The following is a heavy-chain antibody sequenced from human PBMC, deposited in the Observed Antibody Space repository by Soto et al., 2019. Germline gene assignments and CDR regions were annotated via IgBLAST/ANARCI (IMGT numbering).Heavy chain of an antibody. V-gene: IGHV1-18*01. CDR2: ISAHNGNT. Sequence: QVHLVQSGAEVKKPGASVKVSCKGSGYTFTTYGITWVRQAPGQGLEWMGWISAHNGNTNYAQKLQGRVTVTRDTSTSTGYMELRSLRYADTAEYDCARGGYGDYWGQGALVTVSS. CDR1: GYTFTTYG. D-gene: IGHD1-1*01. J-gene: IGHJ4*02. CDR3: ARGGYGDY.